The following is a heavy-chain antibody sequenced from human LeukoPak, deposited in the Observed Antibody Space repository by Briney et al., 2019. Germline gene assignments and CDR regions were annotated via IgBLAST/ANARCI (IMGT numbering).Heavy chain of an antibody. CDR3: ARERLTYYYYSSGFWDYMDV. J-gene: IGHJ6*03. CDR2: IYYSGST. D-gene: IGHD3-22*01. V-gene: IGHV4-59*01. Sequence: SETLSLTCTVSGGSISSYYWSWIRQPPGKGLEWIGYIYYSGSTNYNPSLKSRVTISVDTSKNQFSLKLSSVTAADTAVYYCARERLTYYYYSSGFWDYMDVWGKGTTVTVSS. CDR1: GGSISSYY.